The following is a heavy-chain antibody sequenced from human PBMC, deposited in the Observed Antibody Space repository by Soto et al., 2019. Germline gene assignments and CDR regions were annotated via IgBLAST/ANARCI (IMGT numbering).Heavy chain of an antibody. Sequence: LRLSCAASGFTFSSHAMSWVRQAPGKGLEWFSAITDSGGDTYHADSVKGRFSISRDNSKNTLYLQMNSLRAEDTALYYCAKGSASVRPYYFDNWGQGTLVTVSS. J-gene: IGHJ4*02. CDR1: GFTFSSHA. D-gene: IGHD6-6*01. V-gene: IGHV3-23*01. CDR2: ITDSGGDT. CDR3: AKGSASVRPYYFDN.